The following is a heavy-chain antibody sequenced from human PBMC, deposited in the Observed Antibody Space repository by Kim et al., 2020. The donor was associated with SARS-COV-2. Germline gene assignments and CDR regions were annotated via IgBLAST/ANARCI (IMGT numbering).Heavy chain of an antibody. D-gene: IGHD2-15*01. CDR2: ISGPSTTI. J-gene: IGHJ4*02. CDR1: GFNFNSFE. Sequence: GGSLRLSCAASGFNFNSFELNWVRQAPGRGLEWISYISGPSTTIHYADSVKGRFTVSRDTQTLYLQMNNLRVDDTAVYYYSRDGTIAWMLRWGQGTLVAVST. V-gene: IGHV3-48*03. CDR3: SRDGTIAWMLR.